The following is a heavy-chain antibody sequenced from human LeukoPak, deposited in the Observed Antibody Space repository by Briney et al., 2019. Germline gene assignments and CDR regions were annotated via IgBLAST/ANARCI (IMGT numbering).Heavy chain of an antibody. CDR3: ARGLIAVAGSFDY. V-gene: IGHV3-64*01. Sequence: TGGSLRLSCAASGFTFSSYAMHWVRQAPGKGLEYVSAISSNGGSTYYANSVKGRFTISRDNSKNTLYLQMGSLRAEDMAVYYCARGLIAVAGSFDYWGQGTLVTVSS. CDR2: ISSNGGST. CDR1: GFTFSSYA. J-gene: IGHJ4*02. D-gene: IGHD6-19*01.